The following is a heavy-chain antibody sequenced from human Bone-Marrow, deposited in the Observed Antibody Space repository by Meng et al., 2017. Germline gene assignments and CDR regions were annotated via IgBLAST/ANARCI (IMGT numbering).Heavy chain of an antibody. D-gene: IGHD1-1*01. V-gene: IGHV4-34*01. CDR2: INHSGST. J-gene: IGHJ1*01. CDR3: ARGTRPLLFQH. Sequence: RLRQSGAGLLKPSQTLSLTCAVYGGSFSGYYWSWIRQPPGKGLEWIGEINHSGSTNYNPSLKSRVTISVDTSKNQFSLKLSSVTAADTAVYYCARGTRPLLFQHWGQGTLVTVSS. CDR1: GGSFSGYY.